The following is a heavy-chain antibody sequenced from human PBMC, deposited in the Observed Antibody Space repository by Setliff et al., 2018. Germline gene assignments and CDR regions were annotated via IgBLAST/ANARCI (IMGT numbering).Heavy chain of an antibody. CDR3: ARVTYCGGDCYSFDY. Sequence: ASVKVSCKASGYTFKTYGFTWVRQAPGQGLEWMGWISPYNGNTNSAQKFQGRVTMTTDTSTSTAYMELRSLRSDDTAVYFCARVTYCGGDCYSFDYWGQGTLVTVSS. D-gene: IGHD2-21*01. CDR1: GYTFKTYG. J-gene: IGHJ4*02. CDR2: ISPYNGNT. V-gene: IGHV1-18*01.